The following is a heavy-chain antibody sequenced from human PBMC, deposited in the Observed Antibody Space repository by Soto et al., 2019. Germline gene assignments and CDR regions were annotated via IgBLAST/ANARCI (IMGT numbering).Heavy chain of an antibody. D-gene: IGHD6-6*01. CDR2: ISSSSSTI. Sequence: EVQLVESGGGLVQPGGSLRLSCAASGFTFSSYSMNWVRQAPGKGLEWVSYISSSSSTIYYADSVKGRFTISRDNAKNSLYLQMNSLRDEDTAVYYCARDAAWSSSSAATSKYYYYYYGMDVWGQGTTVTVSS. CDR3: ARDAAWSSSSAATSKYYYYYYGMDV. V-gene: IGHV3-48*02. CDR1: GFTFSSYS. J-gene: IGHJ6*02.